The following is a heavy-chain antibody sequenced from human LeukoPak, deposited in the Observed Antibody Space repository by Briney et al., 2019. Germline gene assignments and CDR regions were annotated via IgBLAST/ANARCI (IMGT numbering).Heavy chain of an antibody. J-gene: IGHJ4*02. Sequence: GGSLRLSCAASGFLVSSNYMSWVRQAPGKGLEWVSVIYSGGSTYYADSVKGRFTISRDNSKNTLYLQMNSLRAEDTAVYYCARDPARTYYYDSSGYYFDYWGQGTLVTVSS. D-gene: IGHD3-22*01. CDR1: GFLVSSNY. V-gene: IGHV3-53*05. CDR3: ARDPARTYYYDSSGYYFDY. CDR2: IYSGGST.